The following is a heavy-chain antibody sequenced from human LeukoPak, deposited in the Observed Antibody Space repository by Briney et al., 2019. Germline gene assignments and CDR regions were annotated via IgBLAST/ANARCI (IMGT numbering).Heavy chain of an antibody. D-gene: IGHD5-24*01. CDR2: LSPSGAAT. V-gene: IGHV3-23*01. CDR3: ARRAYNWGAFDI. CDR1: GFTFTNYA. J-gene: IGHJ3*02. Sequence: PRPSLSLSCAASGFTFTNYAMNWVRQAPGKGLEWVSTLSPSGAATYYADSVKGRFTISRDISKNTLYLQMNSLRAEETAVYYCARRAYNWGAFDIWGQGTMVTVSS.